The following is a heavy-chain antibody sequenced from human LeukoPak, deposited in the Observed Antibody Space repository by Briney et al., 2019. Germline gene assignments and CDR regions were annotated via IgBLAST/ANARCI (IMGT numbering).Heavy chain of an antibody. Sequence: GGSLRLSCAASGFSFSGYWMSWVRQAPGKGLEWVANIKQDGSDKYYVDSVKGRFTISRDNAKNSLYLQMSSLRAEDTAVYYCARRRTISGSGPYYMDVWGKGTTVTVSS. J-gene: IGHJ6*03. D-gene: IGHD3-3*02. CDR2: IKQDGSDK. V-gene: IGHV3-7*01. CDR3: ARRRTISGSGPYYMDV. CDR1: GFSFSGYW.